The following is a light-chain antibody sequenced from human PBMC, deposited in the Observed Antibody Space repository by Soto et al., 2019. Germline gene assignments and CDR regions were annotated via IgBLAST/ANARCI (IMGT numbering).Light chain of an antibody. V-gene: IGKV3-20*01. J-gene: IGKJ5*01. CDR2: DAS. Sequence: EIVMTQTPGTLSLSPGDRATLSCRASHTVRNNYLAWYQQKPGQAPRLLIYDASSRATGIPDRFSGGGSGTDFTLTISRLEPEDFAVYYCQQYGSSPPITFGQGTLLEIK. CDR3: QQYGSSPPIT. CDR1: HTVRNNY.